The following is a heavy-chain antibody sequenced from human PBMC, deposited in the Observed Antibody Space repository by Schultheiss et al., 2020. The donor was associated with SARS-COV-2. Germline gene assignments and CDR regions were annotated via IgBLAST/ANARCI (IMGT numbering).Heavy chain of an antibody. V-gene: IGHV3-66*01. CDR2: ICCGDKT. Sequence: GGSLRLSCTVSGGSISSSSYYWGWIRQPPGKGLEWVSFICCGDKTEYAESVKGRFTISRDDSKNTLYLHINSLRAEDTAVYYCATWRGGHSYLDHWGQGTLVTVSS. CDR1: GGSISSSSYY. D-gene: IGHD3-3*01. CDR3: ATWRGGHSYLDH. J-gene: IGHJ4*02.